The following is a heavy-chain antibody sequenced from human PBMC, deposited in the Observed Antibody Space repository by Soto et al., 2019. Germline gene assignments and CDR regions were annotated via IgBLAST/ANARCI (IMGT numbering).Heavy chain of an antibody. CDR3: ARDRVSYYYDSSGYPKAYYYGMDV. V-gene: IGHV4-34*01. CDR1: SGSLSGYY. J-gene: IGHJ6*02. CDR2: ISPSGTT. Sequence: SETLSLTCSLYSGSLSGYYWSWIRQPPGKGLEWIGEISPSGTTNYSPSLKSRVSISVDTSKNQFSLNLTSLTAADTAVYYCARDRVSYYYDSSGYPKAYYYGMDVWGQGTTVTVSS. D-gene: IGHD3-22*01.